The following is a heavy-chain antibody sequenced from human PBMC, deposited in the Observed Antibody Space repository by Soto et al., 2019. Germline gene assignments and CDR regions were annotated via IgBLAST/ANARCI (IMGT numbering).Heavy chain of an antibody. CDR3: MLGSGWKDFDY. CDR2: IHYSGST. Sequence: SETLSLTCTVSGGSISSYYWSWIRQPPGKGLEWIGNIHYSGSTNYNPSLKSRVTISVDTSKNQFSLKLSSVTAADTAVYYCMLGSGWKDFDYWGQGTLVTVSS. V-gene: IGHV4-59*08. CDR1: GGSISSYY. D-gene: IGHD3-22*01. J-gene: IGHJ4*02.